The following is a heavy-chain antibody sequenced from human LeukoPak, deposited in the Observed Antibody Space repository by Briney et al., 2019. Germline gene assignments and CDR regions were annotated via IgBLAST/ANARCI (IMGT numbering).Heavy chain of an antibody. D-gene: IGHD5-12*01. CDR1: GFTFSSYG. CDR3: AKCPISRVATSKEGPDY. J-gene: IGHJ4*02. V-gene: IGHV3-30*02. Sequence: PGGSLRLSCAASGFTFSSYGMHWVRQAPGKGLEWVAFIRYDGSNKYYADSVKGRFTISRDNSKNTLYLQMNSLRAEDTAVYYCAKCPISRVATSKEGPDYWGQGTLVTVSS. CDR2: IRYDGSNK.